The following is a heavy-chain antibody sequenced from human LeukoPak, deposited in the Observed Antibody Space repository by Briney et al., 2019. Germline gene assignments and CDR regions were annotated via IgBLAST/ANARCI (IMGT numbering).Heavy chain of an antibody. Sequence: SSETLSLTCAVYGGSFSDYYWSWIRQPPGKGLEWIGYIYYSGSTYYNPSLKSRVTISVDTSKNQFSLKLSSVTAADTAVYYCAREREQNYYDSSGYYYYWFDPWGQGTLVTVSS. J-gene: IGHJ5*02. CDR1: GGSFSDYY. D-gene: IGHD3-22*01. V-gene: IGHV4-30-4*08. CDR2: IYYSGST. CDR3: AREREQNYYDSSGYYYYWFDP.